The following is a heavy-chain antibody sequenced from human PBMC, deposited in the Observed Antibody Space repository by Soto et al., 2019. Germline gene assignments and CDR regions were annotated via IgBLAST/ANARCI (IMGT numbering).Heavy chain of an antibody. D-gene: IGHD6-19*01. CDR3: ARRRIAVASGPVFDY. CDR1: GYTFTGYY. Sequence: ASVKVSCKASGYTFTGYYMHWVRQAPGQGLEWMGWINPNSGGTNYAQKFQGRVTMTRDTSISTAYMELSRLRSDDTAVYYCARRRIAVASGPVFDYWGQGTPVTVSS. J-gene: IGHJ4*02. CDR2: INPNSGGT. V-gene: IGHV1-2*02.